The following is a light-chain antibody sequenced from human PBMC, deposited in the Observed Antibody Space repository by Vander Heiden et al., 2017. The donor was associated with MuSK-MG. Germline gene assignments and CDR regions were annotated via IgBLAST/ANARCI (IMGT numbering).Light chain of an antibody. CDR3: VLYMGSGIWV. CDR2: NTN. CDR1: SGPVSTPYC. J-gene: IGLJ3*02. Sequence: QTVVTQEPSFSVSPGGTVTLTCGLTSGPVSTPYCPSWYQQTPGQTPRTLIYNTNTRSSGVPNRFSGSILGNKAALTVTGAQADDESDYYCVLYMGSGIWVFGGGTKLTVL. V-gene: IGLV8-61*01.